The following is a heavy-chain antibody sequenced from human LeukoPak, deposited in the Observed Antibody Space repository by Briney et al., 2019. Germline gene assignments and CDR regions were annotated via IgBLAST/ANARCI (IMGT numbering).Heavy chain of an antibody. CDR1: GYSFTRYW. J-gene: IGHJ6*02. D-gene: IGHD5-18*01. V-gene: IGHV5-51*01. Sequence: GESLQISCKGSGYSFTRYWIGWVRRMPGKGLEWMGIIYPGDSDTGYSPSFQGQVTISADKSISTAYLQWSSLKASDTAMYYCARLDTAMVTRYYYYYGMDVWGQGTTVTVS. CDR3: ARLDTAMVTRYYYYYGMDV. CDR2: IYPGDSDT.